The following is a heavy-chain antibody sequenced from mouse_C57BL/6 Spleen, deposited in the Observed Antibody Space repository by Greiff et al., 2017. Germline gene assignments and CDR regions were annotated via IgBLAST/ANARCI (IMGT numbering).Heavy chain of an antibody. CDR3: AREWAAHYAMDY. J-gene: IGHJ4*01. V-gene: IGHV1-63*01. CDR1: GYTFTNYW. Sequence: SGAELVRPGTSVKMSCKASGYTFTNYWIGWAKQRPGHGLEWIGDIYPGGGYTNYNEKFKGKATLTADKSSSTAYMQFSSLTSEDSAIYYCAREWAAHYAMDYWGQGTSVTVSS. D-gene: IGHD1-3*01. CDR2: IYPGGGYT.